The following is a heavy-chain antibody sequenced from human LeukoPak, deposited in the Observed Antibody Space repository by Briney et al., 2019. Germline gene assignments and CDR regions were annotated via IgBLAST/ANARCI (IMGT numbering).Heavy chain of an antibody. Sequence: PSQTLSLTCAISGDSVSSNSAAWNWIRQSPSRGLEWLGRTYYRSKWYNDYAVSVKSRITINPDTSKNQFSLQLNSVTPEDTAVYYCARDLSYCRGGSCTGGFDYWGQGTLVTVSS. D-gene: IGHD2-15*01. V-gene: IGHV6-1*01. CDR3: ARDLSYCRGGSCTGGFDY. CDR2: TYYRSKWYN. J-gene: IGHJ4*02. CDR1: GDSVSSNSAA.